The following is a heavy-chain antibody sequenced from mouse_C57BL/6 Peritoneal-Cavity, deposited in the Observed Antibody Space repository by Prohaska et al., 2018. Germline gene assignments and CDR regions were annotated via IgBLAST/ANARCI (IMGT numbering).Heavy chain of an antibody. D-gene: IGHD1-1*01. J-gene: IGHJ2*01. CDR2: NYPADSET. CDR1: GYTFTSYW. V-gene: IGHV1-61*01. Sequence: RPGSSVKLSCKASGYTFTSYWMDWVKQRPGQGLEWIGNNYPADSETHYNKKFKDKATLTVDKSSSTAYMQLRSLTSEDYAVYYCARDYDFDYWGQGTTLTVSS. CDR3: ARDYDFDY.